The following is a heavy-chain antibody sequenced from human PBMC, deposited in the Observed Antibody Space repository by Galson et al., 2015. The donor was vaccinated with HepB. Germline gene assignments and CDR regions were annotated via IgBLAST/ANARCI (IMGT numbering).Heavy chain of an antibody. D-gene: IGHD3-22*01. Sequence: SVKVSCKASGYTFTSYGISWVRQAPGQGLEWMGWISAYNGNTNYAQKLQGRVTMTTDTSTSTAYMELRSLRSDDTAVYYCAREPYYANYHYDSSGYLYWGQGTLVTVSS. CDR3: AREPYYANYHYDSSGYLY. V-gene: IGHV1-18*04. CDR2: ISAYNGNT. CDR1: GYTFTSYG. J-gene: IGHJ4*02.